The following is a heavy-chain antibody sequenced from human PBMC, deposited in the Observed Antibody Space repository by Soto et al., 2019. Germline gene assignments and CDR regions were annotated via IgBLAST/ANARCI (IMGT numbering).Heavy chain of an antibody. CDR1: GYTFTSYG. CDR2: ISAYNGNT. D-gene: IGHD5-12*01. Sequence: ASVKVSCKASGYTFTSYGISWVRQAPGQGLEWMGWISAYNGNTNYAQKLQGRVTMTTDTSTSTAYMELRSLRSDDTAVYYCARGLLIVATFLGSDYWGQGTLVTVSS. CDR3: ARGLLIVATFLGSDY. J-gene: IGHJ4*02. V-gene: IGHV1-18*01.